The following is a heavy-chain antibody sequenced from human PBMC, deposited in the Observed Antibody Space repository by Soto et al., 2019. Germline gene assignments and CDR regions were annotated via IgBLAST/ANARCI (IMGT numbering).Heavy chain of an antibody. V-gene: IGHV3-11*01. Sequence: GGSLRLSCATSGFTFRDYYFSWIRRAPGKGLEWISYISHSGKTIYYADSVKGRFTISRDDAKNTLYLQMNSLRAEDTAMYYCTRRDSGAFDVWGHGTMVTVSS. CDR1: GFTFRDYY. CDR3: TRRDSGAFDV. J-gene: IGHJ3*01. CDR2: ISHSGKTI.